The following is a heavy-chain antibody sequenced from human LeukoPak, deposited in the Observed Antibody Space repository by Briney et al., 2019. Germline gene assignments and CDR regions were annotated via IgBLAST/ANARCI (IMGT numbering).Heavy chain of an antibody. Sequence: PGGSLRLSCAASGFTFSSYSMNSVRQAPGKGLGWVSYISSISSTIYYADSVKGRVTISRDNAKNSLYLQMNSLRAEDTAVYYCARVRSPYSYANYYMDVWGKGTTVTVSS. J-gene: IGHJ6*03. CDR1: GFTFSSYS. CDR3: ARVRSPYSYANYYMDV. V-gene: IGHV3-48*01. D-gene: IGHD5-18*01. CDR2: ISSISSTI.